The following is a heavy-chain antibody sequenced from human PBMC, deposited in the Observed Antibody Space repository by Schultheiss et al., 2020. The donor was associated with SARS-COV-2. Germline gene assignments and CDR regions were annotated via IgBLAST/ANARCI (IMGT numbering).Heavy chain of an antibody. V-gene: IGHV4-61*02. CDR3: ARGGGDGMDV. D-gene: IGHD3-16*01. J-gene: IGHJ6*02. Sequence: SQTLSLTCTVSGGSISSSSYYWSWIRQPAGKGLEWIGRIYTSGSTNYNPSLKSRVTISVDTSKNQFSLKLSSVTAADTAVYYCARGGGDGMDVWGQGTTVTVSS. CDR2: IYTSGST. CDR1: GGSISSSSYY.